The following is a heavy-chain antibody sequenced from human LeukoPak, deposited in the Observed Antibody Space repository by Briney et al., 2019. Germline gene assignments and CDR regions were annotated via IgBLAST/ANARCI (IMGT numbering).Heavy chain of an antibody. CDR2: IYYSGST. V-gene: IGHV4-30-4*01. J-gene: IGHJ3*02. Sequence: SQTLSLTCSVSGGSFSSGDYYWSWIRQPPGKGLEWIGYIYYSGSTNYNPSLKSRVTISVDTSKNQFSLKLSSVTAADTAVYYCARAGGMVVVVPAAPGAFDIWGQGTMVTVSS. CDR1: GGSFSSGDYY. D-gene: IGHD2-2*01. CDR3: ARAGGMVVVVPAAPGAFDI.